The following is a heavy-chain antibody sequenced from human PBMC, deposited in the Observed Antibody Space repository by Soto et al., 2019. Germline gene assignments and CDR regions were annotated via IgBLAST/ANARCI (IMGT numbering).Heavy chain of an antibody. J-gene: IGHJ4*02. V-gene: IGHV4-59*01. D-gene: IGHD3-22*01. CDR2: IYYSGST. CDR1: GGSISSYY. CDR3: ARAADYYDSSGYYFDY. Sequence: SETLSLTCTVSGGSISSYYWSWIRQPPGKGLEWIGCIYYSGSTNYNPSLKSRVTISVDTSKNQFSLKLSSVTAADTAVYYCARAADYYDSSGYYFDYWGQGTLVTVSS.